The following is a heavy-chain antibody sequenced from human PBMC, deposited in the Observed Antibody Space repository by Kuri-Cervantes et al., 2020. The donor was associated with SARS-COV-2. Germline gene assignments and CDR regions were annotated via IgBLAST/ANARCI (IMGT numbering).Heavy chain of an antibody. V-gene: IGHV3-21*01. CDR2: ISGRSNFI. J-gene: IGHJ4*02. D-gene: IGHD7-27*01. Sequence: GESLKISCVASGFSFSSHSMNWVRQAPGKGLEWVSSISGRSNFIYYADSVKGRFTISRDNAKRSLYLQMNSLRVEDTAVYYCARDLRLGKSLDYWGQGTLVTVSS. CDR1: GFSFSSHS. CDR3: ARDLRLGKSLDY.